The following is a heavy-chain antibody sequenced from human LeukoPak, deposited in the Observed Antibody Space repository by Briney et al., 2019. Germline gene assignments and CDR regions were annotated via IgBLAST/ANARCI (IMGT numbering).Heavy chain of an antibody. Sequence: GGSLRLSCAASGFTVSSNYMSWVRQAPGKGLEWVSVIYSGGSTYYADSVKGRFTISRDNSKNTLYLQMNSLRAEDMAVYYCARAVRDPYYYYGMDVWGQGTTVTVSS. D-gene: IGHD4-17*01. CDR2: IYSGGST. CDR1: GFTVSSNY. CDR3: ARAVRDPYYYYGMDV. V-gene: IGHV3-66*01. J-gene: IGHJ6*02.